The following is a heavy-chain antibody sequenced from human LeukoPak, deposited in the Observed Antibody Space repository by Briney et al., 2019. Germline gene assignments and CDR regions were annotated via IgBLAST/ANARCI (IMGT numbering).Heavy chain of an antibody. V-gene: IGHV2-5*02. D-gene: IGHD4-17*01. J-gene: IGHJ4*02. CDR1: GFSLSTSGVG. CDR2: IYWDDDQ. Sequence: SGPTLVKSTQTLTLTCTFSGFSLSTSGVGVGWIRQPPGKALEWLALIYWDDDQRHSPSLKSRLTITKDTSKNQVVLTMTNMDPVDTATYYCAHRPNHHGDSSGNYFDYWGQGALVTVSS. CDR3: AHRPNHHGDSSGNYFDY.